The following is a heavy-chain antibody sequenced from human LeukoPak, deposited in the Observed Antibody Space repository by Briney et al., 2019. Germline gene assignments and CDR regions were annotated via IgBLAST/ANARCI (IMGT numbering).Heavy chain of an antibody. J-gene: IGHJ4*02. CDR1: GGSISSGGYY. CDR2: IYHSGST. Sequence: SETLSLTCTVSGGSISSGGYYWSWIRQPPGEGLEWIGYIYHSGSTYYNPSLKSRVTISVDRSKNQFSLKLSSVTAADTAVYYCARARIAAAGGTLWGQGTLVTVSS. D-gene: IGHD6-13*01. CDR3: ARARIAAAGGTL. V-gene: IGHV4-30-2*01.